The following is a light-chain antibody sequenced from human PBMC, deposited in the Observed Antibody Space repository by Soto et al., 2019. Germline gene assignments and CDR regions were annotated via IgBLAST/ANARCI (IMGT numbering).Light chain of an antibody. Sequence: EIVLTQSPGTLSWSPGERTTLSCRASQSVSSSYLAWYQRKPGQAPRLLIYGASSRATGIPDRFSGSGSGTDFTLTISRLEPEDFAVYYCQQYGSSPWTFGQGTKVDIK. J-gene: IGKJ1*01. CDR3: QQYGSSPWT. CDR1: QSVSSSY. V-gene: IGKV3-20*01. CDR2: GAS.